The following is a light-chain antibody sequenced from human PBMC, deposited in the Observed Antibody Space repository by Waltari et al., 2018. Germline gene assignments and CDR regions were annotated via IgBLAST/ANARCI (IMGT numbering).Light chain of an antibody. CDR1: ESVNRH. J-gene: IGKJ2*01. V-gene: IGKV1-5*03. CDR2: KAS. CDR3: QHYDSYQYA. Sequence: IQVTQSPSTLSASVGERVNITCRTSESVNRHLAWYQQKPGRAPNLLIYKASTLETEAPSKFSGSGSGTEFSLTITNLQRDDFATYFCQHYDSYQYAFGPGTKLEIK.